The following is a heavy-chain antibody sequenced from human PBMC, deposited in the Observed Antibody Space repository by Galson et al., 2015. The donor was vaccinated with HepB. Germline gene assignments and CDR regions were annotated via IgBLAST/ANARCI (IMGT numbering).Heavy chain of an antibody. CDR3: AHRSPQLMVDY. V-gene: IGHV2-5*01. Sequence: PALVKPTQTLTLTCTYSGFSLDTSGLAVGWVRQPPGEALEWLALIYGNNDKRYRPSLRSRLTISLDTSRNQVVLTMTNMDPVDTATYFCAHRSPQLMVDYWGQGTLVTVSS. CDR2: IYGNNDK. D-gene: IGHD6-13*01. CDR1: GFSLDTSGLA. J-gene: IGHJ4*02.